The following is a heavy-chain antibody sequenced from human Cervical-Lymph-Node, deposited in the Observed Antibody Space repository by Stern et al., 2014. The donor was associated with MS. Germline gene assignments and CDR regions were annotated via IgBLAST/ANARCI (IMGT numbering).Heavy chain of an antibody. V-gene: IGHV1-18*01. Sequence: QMVESGAEAKKPGASVKGSCKASGYTFTSYGIRWVRHAPGQGLEWMGWTNNYNGNKNYAKKLHGRATMTTDTSTSTAYMELRSLRSDDTAVYYCAREWELRYWGQGTLVTVSS. J-gene: IGHJ4*02. CDR3: AREWELRY. CDR1: GYTFTSYG. D-gene: IGHD1-26*01. CDR2: TNNYNGNK.